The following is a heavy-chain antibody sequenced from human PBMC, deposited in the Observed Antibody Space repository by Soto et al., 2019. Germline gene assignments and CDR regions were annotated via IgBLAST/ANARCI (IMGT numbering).Heavy chain of an antibody. V-gene: IGHV3-30-3*01. CDR1: GFTFTSFT. D-gene: IGHD4-17*01. Sequence: QVQLVESGGGVVQPGGSLSLPCATSGFTFTSFTMHWVRQAPGKGLEWIAVMSYDGARTDYADAVKGRFTISRDTSKNPLYLQMNNLRPDTTAMYYCARDRPYGDPNWIDPWGQGTLVTVSS. J-gene: IGHJ5*02. CDR2: MSYDGART. CDR3: ARDRPYGDPNWIDP.